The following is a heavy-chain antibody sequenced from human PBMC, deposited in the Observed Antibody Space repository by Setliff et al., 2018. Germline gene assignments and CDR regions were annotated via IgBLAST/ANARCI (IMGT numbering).Heavy chain of an antibody. D-gene: IGHD2-15*01. CDR2: IVVGSGNT. V-gene: IGHV1-58*01. CDR1: GFTFSSST. CDR3: AAERYSGGPSGY. J-gene: IGHJ4*02. Sequence: SVKVSCKASGFTFSSSTVQWVRQARGQCLEWIGWIVVGSGNTNYAQKFQERVTITRDMSTNTAYMELSSLRSDDTAVYYCAAERYSGGPSGYWGQGTLVTVSS.